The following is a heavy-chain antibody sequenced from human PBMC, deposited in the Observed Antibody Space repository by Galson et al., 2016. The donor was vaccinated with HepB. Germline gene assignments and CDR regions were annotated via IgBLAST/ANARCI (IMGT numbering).Heavy chain of an antibody. J-gene: IGHJ5*02. CDR3: ARGGTSIIMIVVVNGWFDP. V-gene: IGHV1-2*02. CDR1: GYTFTGYY. D-gene: IGHD3-22*01. Sequence: SVKVSCKASGYTFTGYYMHWVRQAPGQGLEWMGWINPNSGGTNYAQKFQGRVTMTGDTSISTAYMELSRLRSDDTAVYYCARGGTSIIMIVVVNGWFDPWGQGTLVTVSS. CDR2: INPNSGGT.